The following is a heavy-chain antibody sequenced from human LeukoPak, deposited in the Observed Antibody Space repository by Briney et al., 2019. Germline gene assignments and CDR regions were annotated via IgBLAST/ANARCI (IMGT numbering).Heavy chain of an antibody. CDR1: GFTFSRCA. Sequence: RSGGSLRLSCSASGFTFSRCAMHWVRQAPGKGLEYVSAISTNGGSTYYADSVKGRFTISRDNSKNTLNLQMNSLRVEDTAVYYCVTAPRDGYSNWGQGTLVTVSS. CDR3: VTAPRDGYSN. J-gene: IGHJ4*02. CDR2: ISTNGGST. V-gene: IGHV3-64D*09. D-gene: IGHD5-24*01.